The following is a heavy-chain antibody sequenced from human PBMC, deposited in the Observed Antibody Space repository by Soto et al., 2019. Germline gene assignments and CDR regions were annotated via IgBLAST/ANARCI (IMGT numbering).Heavy chain of an antibody. Sequence: GGSLRLSCAASGFTFSDYYMSWIRQAPGKGLEWVSYISSSGSTIYYADSVKGRFTISRDNAKNSLYLQMNSLRAEDTAVYYCASYDYIWGSYRPSPIDYWGQGTLVTVSS. CDR1: GFTFSDYY. D-gene: IGHD3-16*02. V-gene: IGHV3-11*01. CDR3: ASYDYIWGSYRPSPIDY. J-gene: IGHJ4*02. CDR2: ISSSGSTI.